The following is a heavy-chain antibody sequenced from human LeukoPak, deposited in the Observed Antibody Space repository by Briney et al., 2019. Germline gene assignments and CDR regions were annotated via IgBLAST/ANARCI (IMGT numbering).Heavy chain of an antibody. CDR2: IRYDGSNK. J-gene: IGHJ3*02. CDR1: GFTFSSYG. D-gene: IGHD3-10*01. V-gene: IGHV3-30*02. Sequence: GGSLRLSCAASGFTFSSYGMHWVRQAPGKGLEWVAFIRYDGSNKYYADSVKGRFAISRDNAKNSLYLQMNSLRAEDTAVYYCARLGNSAITMVRGVINRAFDIWGQGTMVTVSS. CDR3: ARLGNSAITMVRGVINRAFDI.